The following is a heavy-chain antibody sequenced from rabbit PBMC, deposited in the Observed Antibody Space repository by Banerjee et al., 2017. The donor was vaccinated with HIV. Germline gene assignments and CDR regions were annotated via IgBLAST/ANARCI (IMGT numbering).Heavy chain of an antibody. CDR2: IYTSSGST. CDR1: GFDFSSNA. D-gene: IGHD4-1*01. V-gene: IGHV1S45*01. Sequence: QEQLVESGGGLVQPEGSLTLTCKASGFDFSSNAMCWVRQAPGKGLEWIACIYTSSGSTYYASWAKGRFTISKTSSTTVTLQMTSLTAADTATYFCARDLAGVIGWNFGLWGPGTLVTVS. J-gene: IGHJ4*01. CDR3: ARDLAGVIGWNFGL.